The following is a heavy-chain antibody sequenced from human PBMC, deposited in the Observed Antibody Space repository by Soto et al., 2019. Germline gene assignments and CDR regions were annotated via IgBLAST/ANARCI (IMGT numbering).Heavy chain of an antibody. Sequence: PGGSLRLSCAASGFTFSSHWMSWVRQAPGKGLEWVANIKVDGSEKYYVDSVRGRFSISRDNAKDSLYLQMNSLRAEDTAVYYCTRDSYDSRGYYYDFFDYWGPGTLGTVSS. CDR2: IKVDGSEK. CDR1: GFTFSSHW. J-gene: IGHJ4*02. V-gene: IGHV3-7*01. CDR3: TRDSYDSRGYYYDFFDY. D-gene: IGHD3-22*01.